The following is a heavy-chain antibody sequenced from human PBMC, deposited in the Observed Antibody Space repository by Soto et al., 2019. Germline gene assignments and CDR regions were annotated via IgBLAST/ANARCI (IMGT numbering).Heavy chain of an antibody. Sequence: QVQLVQSGAEVKKPGASVKVSCKASGYTFTSYGISWVRQAPGQGLEWRGWISAYNGNTNYAQKLQGRVTMTTDTSTSTAYMELRSLRSDDTAVYYCARDAVNIVATIEDYFDYWGQGTLVTVSS. D-gene: IGHD5-12*01. V-gene: IGHV1-18*01. CDR2: ISAYNGNT. CDR1: GYTFTSYG. CDR3: ARDAVNIVATIEDYFDY. J-gene: IGHJ4*02.